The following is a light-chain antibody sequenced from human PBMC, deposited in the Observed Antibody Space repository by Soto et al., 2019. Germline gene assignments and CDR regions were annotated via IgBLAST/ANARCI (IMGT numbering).Light chain of an antibody. V-gene: IGKV3-11*01. J-gene: IGKJ4*01. CDR1: RSASSY. CDR3: EQRSNWWT. Sequence: EIGLTQSQTTLSLSAGERATLSCRASRSASSYFAWYQQNPGQATVLLIYDASNAATGTPAMFSGSGSGTDFPITISILAPEDFAVYCCEQRSNWWTFGGGTKVDI. CDR2: DAS.